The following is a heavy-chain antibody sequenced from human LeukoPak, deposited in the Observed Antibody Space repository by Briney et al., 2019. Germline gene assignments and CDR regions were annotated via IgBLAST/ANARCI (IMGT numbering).Heavy chain of an antibody. D-gene: IGHD2-2*01. CDR3: VSFYETY. CDR2: INSDGSST. CDR1: GFTFSRYW. V-gene: IGHV3-74*01. Sequence: PGGSLRLSCVDSGFTFSRYWMHWVRQAPGKGLVWVSRINSDGSSTTYADSVKGRFTISKDNAKNTVYLQMNNLRAEDTAVYYCVSFYETYWGRGTLVTVSS. J-gene: IGHJ4*02.